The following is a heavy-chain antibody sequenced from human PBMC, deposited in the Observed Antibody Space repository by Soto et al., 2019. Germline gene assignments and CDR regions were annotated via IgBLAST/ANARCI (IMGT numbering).Heavy chain of an antibody. J-gene: IGHJ5*02. V-gene: IGHV1-69*01. Sequence: QMQLVQSGAEVRMPGSSVKVSCKASGGTFSTYSINWVRQAPGQGLEWMGGIIPLFGTTNYAQKFKGRVTITADESTSTAYMELSSLRAEEAAVYYCARGSTHGSSWYFWFAPWGQGTLVTVSS. CDR2: IIPLFGTT. CDR3: ARGSTHGSSWYFWFAP. D-gene: IGHD6-13*01. CDR1: GGTFSTYS.